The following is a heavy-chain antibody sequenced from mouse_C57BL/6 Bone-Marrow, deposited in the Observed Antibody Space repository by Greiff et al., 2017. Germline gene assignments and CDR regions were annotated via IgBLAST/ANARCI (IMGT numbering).Heavy chain of an antibody. CDR1: GFTFSDYG. Sequence: EVKVEESGGGLVKPGGSLKLSCAASGFTFSDYGMHWVRQAPEKGLEWVAYISSGSSTIYYADTVKGRFTISRDNAKNTLFLQMTSLRSEDTAMYYCAKLGRGYSMDYWGQGTSVTVSS. CDR3: AKLGRGYSMDY. V-gene: IGHV5-17*01. D-gene: IGHD4-1*01. CDR2: ISSGSSTI. J-gene: IGHJ4*01.